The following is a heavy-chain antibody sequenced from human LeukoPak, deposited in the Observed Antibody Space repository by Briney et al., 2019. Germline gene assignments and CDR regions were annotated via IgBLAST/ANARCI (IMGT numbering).Heavy chain of an antibody. J-gene: IGHJ3*02. CDR2: IYYSGST. CDR1: GGSISIYY. V-gene: IGHV4-59*01. CDR3: VRDLHYAFDI. Sequence: SETLSLTCTVSGGSISIYYWSWIRQPPGKGLEWIGYIYYSGSTNYNPSLKSRVTISVDTSKNQFSLKLSSVTAADTAVYYCVRDLHYAFDIWGQGTMVAVSS.